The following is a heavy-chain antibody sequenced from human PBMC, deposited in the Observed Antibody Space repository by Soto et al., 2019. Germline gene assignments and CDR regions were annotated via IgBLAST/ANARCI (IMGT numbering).Heavy chain of an antibody. CDR2: ISYDGSNK. Sequence: PVGSLGLSCADSGFTFSSYGMHWVRQAPGKGLEWVAVISYDGSNKYYADSVKGRFTISRDNSKNTLYLQMNSLRAEDTAVYYCAKGVIPFGGGYYYYGMDVWGQGTTVTVSS. J-gene: IGHJ6*02. CDR1: GFTFSSYG. D-gene: IGHD3-16*01. V-gene: IGHV3-30*18. CDR3: AKGVIPFGGGYYYYGMDV.